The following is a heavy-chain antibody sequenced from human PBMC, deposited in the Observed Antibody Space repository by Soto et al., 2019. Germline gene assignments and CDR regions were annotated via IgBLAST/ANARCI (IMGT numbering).Heavy chain of an antibody. D-gene: IGHD4-17*01. CDR2: IYPGDSDT. CDR3: ARLGRVALVRCHYYYYYYMDV. CDR1: GYSFTSYW. V-gene: IGHV5-51*01. J-gene: IGHJ6*03. Sequence: GESLKISCKGSGYSFTSYWIGWVRQMPGKGLEWMGIIYPGDSDTRYSPSFQGQVTISADKSISTAYLQWSSLKASDTAMYYCARLGRVALVRCHYYYYYYMDVWGKGTTVTVSS.